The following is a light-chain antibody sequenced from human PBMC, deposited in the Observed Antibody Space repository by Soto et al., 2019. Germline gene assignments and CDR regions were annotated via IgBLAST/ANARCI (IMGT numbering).Light chain of an antibody. CDR1: SSDVGGYNY. Sequence: QSALTQPASVSGSPGQSITISCTGTSSDVGGYNYVSWYQQHPGKAPKLMIYDVSNRPSGVSNRFSGSKSGNTASLTISGLQAEDVADYYCSSYTSSSTPPVFGGGTKLTVL. CDR3: SSYTSSSTPPV. CDR2: DVS. V-gene: IGLV2-14*01. J-gene: IGLJ2*01.